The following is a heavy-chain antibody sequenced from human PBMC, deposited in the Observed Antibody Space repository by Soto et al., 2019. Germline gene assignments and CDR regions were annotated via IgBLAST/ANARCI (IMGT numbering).Heavy chain of an antibody. CDR3: ARDRSIGGYPPGVYYYYGMDV. J-gene: IGHJ6*02. D-gene: IGHD5-12*01. Sequence: GGSLRLSCAASGFTFSSYGMHWVRQAPGKGLEWVAVIWYDGSNKYYADSVKGRFTISRDNSKNTLYLQMNSLRAEDTAVYYCARDRSIGGYPPGVYYYYGMDVWGQGTTVTVSS. V-gene: IGHV3-33*01. CDR2: IWYDGSNK. CDR1: GFTFSSYG.